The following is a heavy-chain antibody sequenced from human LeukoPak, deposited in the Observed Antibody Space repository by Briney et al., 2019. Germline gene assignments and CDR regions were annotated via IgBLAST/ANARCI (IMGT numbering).Heavy chain of an antibody. V-gene: IGHV3-43D*03. D-gene: IGHD3-10*02. J-gene: IGHJ6*04. CDR3: AELGITMIGGV. Sequence: GGSLRLSCAASGFNFADYAMHWVRQAPGTGLEWVSLISWDGDSTYYADSVKGRFTISRDNAENSLYLQMNSLRAEDTAVYYCAELGITMIGGVWGKGTTVTISS. CDR2: ISWDGDST. CDR1: GFNFADYA.